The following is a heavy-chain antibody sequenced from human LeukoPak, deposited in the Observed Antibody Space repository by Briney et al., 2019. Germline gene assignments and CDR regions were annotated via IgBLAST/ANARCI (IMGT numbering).Heavy chain of an antibody. D-gene: IGHD5-12*01. J-gene: IGHJ4*02. CDR2: ISGSGGST. Sequence: GGSLRLSCAASGFTFSSFALSWVRQGPGKGLEWVSGISGSGGSTYYADSVKGRFTISRDNSNNRLYLQMNSLRAEDTAVYYCAKDLDIVATITGNWGQGTLVTVSS. V-gene: IGHV3-23*01. CDR3: AKDLDIVATITGN. CDR1: GFTFSSFA.